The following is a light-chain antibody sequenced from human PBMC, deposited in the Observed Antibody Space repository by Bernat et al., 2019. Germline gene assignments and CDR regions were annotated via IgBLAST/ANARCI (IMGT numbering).Light chain of an antibody. V-gene: IGKV1-39*01. Sequence: DIQMTQSPSSLSASVGDRVTITCRASQSISSYLNWYQQKPGKAPKLLISAASSLRTGVPSRFSGSGSGTDFTLTISSLQPEDFATYHCQQYDKFPLTFGGGTKVETK. CDR3: QQYDKFPLT. J-gene: IGKJ4*01. CDR2: AAS. CDR1: QSISSY.